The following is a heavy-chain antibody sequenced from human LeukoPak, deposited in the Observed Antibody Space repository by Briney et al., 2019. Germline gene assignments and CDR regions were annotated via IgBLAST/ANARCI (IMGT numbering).Heavy chain of an antibody. CDR3: AREPGPAAPPVDY. CDR1: GFTFTSYG. J-gene: IGHJ4*02. CDR2: ISSGGTYI. D-gene: IGHD2-2*01. V-gene: IGHV3-21*01. Sequence: GGSLSLSCAASGFTFTSYGFSWVRQPPGKGLEWVSFISSGGTYIYYADSVQGRFTISRDNAKNSVYLQMNSLRAEDTAVYYCAREPGPAAPPVDYWGQGTLVTVSS.